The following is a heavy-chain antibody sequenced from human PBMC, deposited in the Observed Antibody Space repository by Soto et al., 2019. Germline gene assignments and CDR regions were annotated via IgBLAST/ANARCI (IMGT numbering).Heavy chain of an antibody. V-gene: IGHV4-31*03. D-gene: IGHD2-2*01. Sequence: SETLSLTCTVSGGSISSGGYYWSWIRQHPGKGLEWIGYIYYSGTTYYNPSLKSRLNMSVDTSKNEFSLRLSSVTAADTAVYYCARHGSSSLCYFDYWGQGTLVTVSS. CDR3: ARHGSSSLCYFDY. CDR2: IYYSGTT. CDR1: GGSISSGGYY. J-gene: IGHJ4*02.